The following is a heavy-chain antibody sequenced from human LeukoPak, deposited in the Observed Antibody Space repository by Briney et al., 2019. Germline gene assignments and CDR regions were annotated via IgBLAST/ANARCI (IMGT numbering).Heavy chain of an antibody. Sequence: GGSLRLSCAASGFTVSSKYMSWVRQAPGKGLEWVSVIHSSGSTDYADSVKGRFTISRDNSKNTVYLQMNSLRAEDTAVYYCARDPAGIEVAGNYWGQGTLVTVSS. CDR1: GFTVSSKY. V-gene: IGHV3-53*01. D-gene: IGHD6-19*01. CDR2: IHSSGST. CDR3: ARDPAGIEVAGNY. J-gene: IGHJ4*02.